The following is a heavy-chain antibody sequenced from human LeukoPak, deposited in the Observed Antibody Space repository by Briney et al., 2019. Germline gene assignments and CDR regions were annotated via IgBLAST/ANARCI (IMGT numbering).Heavy chain of an antibody. CDR2: ISGSGGST. D-gene: IGHD4-23*01. V-gene: IGHV3-23*01. CDR1: GFTFSSYS. CDR3: AKDCIRWSRGY. Sequence: GGSLRLSCAASGFTFSSYSMNWVRQAPGKGLEWVSAISGSGGSTYYADSVKGRFTISRDNSKNTLYLQMNSLRAEDTAVYYCAKDCIRWSRGYWGQGTLVTVSS. J-gene: IGHJ4*02.